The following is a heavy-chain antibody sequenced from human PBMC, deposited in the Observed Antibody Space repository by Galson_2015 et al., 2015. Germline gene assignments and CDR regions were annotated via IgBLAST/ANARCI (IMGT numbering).Heavy chain of an antibody. J-gene: IGHJ3*02. V-gene: IGHV3-30-3*01. CDR2: ISYDGSSK. D-gene: IGHD5-24*01. CDR3: ARDRVQMATRGFSAFDM. Sequence: SLRLSCAAPELTFSSYTMHWVRQAPGKGLEWVAVISYDGSSKYYADSVKGRFTISRDKSRNTLYLQMNSLRAEDTAVYYCARDRVQMATRGFSAFDMWGQGTMVSVSS. CDR1: ELTFSSYT.